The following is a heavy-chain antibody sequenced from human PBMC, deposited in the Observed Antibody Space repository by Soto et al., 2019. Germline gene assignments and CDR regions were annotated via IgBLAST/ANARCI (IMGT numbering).Heavy chain of an antibody. V-gene: IGHV3-23*01. CDR1: GFTFSSYA. CDR3: AKEYYDILTAPAAFDY. D-gene: IGHD3-9*01. Sequence: ESGGGLVQPGGSLRLSCAASGFTFSSYAMSWVRQAPGKGLEWVSAISGSGGSTYYADSVKGRFTISRDNSKNTLYLQMNSLRAEDTAVYYCAKEYYDILTAPAAFDYWGQGTLVTVSS. CDR2: ISGSGGST. J-gene: IGHJ4*02.